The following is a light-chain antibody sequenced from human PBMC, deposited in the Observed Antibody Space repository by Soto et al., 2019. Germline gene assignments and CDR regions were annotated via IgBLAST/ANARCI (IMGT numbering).Light chain of an antibody. CDR2: GTS. CDR3: QQYYNWPYT. CDR1: QSVTSN. V-gene: IGKV3-15*01. Sequence: EIVMTQSPATLSVSPGEGATLSCRASQSVTSNLAWYQQQPGQAPRLLIYGTSTRATGIPDRLSGSGSGTEFTLTISSLQSEDFAVYYCQQYYNWPYTFGQGTKLEIK. J-gene: IGKJ2*01.